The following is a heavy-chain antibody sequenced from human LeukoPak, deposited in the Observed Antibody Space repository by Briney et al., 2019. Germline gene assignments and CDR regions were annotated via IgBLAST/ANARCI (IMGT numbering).Heavy chain of an antibody. V-gene: IGHV6-1*01. CDR2: TYYRSKWYN. D-gene: IGHD1-26*01. CDR3: AGTSGSHPGYYYYMDV. Sequence: SQTLSLTSAISGDSVSSNSASWNWIRQSPSRGLEWLGRTYYRSKWYNDYAVCVKSPIAINPDTSKNQFSLQLDSVTPEDTAVYYCAGTSGSHPGYYYYMDVWGKGTTVTVSS. J-gene: IGHJ6*03. CDR1: GDSVSSNSAS.